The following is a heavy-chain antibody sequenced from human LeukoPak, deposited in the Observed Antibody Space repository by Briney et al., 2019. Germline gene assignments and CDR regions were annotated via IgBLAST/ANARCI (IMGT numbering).Heavy chain of an antibody. CDR1: GFTVSSNY. Sequence: GGSLRLSCAASGFTVSSNYMSWVRQAPGKGLQWVSIIDSGDTTYYADSVKGRFTISRDDSKNTLYLQMNSLRAEDTAVYYCARDRVRAFDIWGQGTMVTVSS. CDR3: ARDRVRAFDI. V-gene: IGHV3-53*01. J-gene: IGHJ3*02. CDR2: IDSGDTT.